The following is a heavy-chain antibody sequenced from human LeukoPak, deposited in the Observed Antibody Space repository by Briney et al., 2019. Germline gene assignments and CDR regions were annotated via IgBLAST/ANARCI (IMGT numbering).Heavy chain of an antibody. V-gene: IGHV3-33*08. CDR2: IWFDGNKK. CDR3: ARDDMVRGPCDY. Sequence: GRSLRLSCVASGFGFSGYGMHWVRQAPGKGLEWVAVIWFDGNKKFYGDSVKGRFTISRDNAKNSLYLQMNSLRAEDTAVYYCARDDMVRGPCDYWGQGTLVTVSS. D-gene: IGHD3-10*01. J-gene: IGHJ4*02. CDR1: GFGFSGYG.